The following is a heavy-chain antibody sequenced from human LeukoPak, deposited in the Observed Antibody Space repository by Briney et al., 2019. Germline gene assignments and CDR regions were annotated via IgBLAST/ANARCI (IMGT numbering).Heavy chain of an antibody. V-gene: IGHV1-69*06. CDR1: GGTFSSYA. Sequence: SVKVSCKASGGTFSSYAISWVRQAPGQGLEWMGGIIPIFGTANYAQKFQGRVTITADKSTSTAYMELSSLRSEDTAVYYCARGTLWFGDPTGVSAFDIWGQGTMVTVSS. J-gene: IGHJ3*02. D-gene: IGHD3-10*01. CDR2: IIPIFGTA. CDR3: ARGTLWFGDPTGVSAFDI.